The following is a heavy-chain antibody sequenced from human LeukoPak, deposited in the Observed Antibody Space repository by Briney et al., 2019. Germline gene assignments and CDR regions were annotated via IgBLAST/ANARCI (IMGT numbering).Heavy chain of an antibody. Sequence: SETLSLTCAVYGGSFSGYYWSWIRQPPGKGLEWIGEINHSGNTNYNPSLKSRVTISVDTSKNQFSLKLSSVTAADTAVYYCARLGGNTRIAAAGRGSDAFDIWGQGTMVTVSS. J-gene: IGHJ3*02. CDR2: INHSGNT. CDR1: GGSFSGYY. V-gene: IGHV4-34*01. D-gene: IGHD6-13*01. CDR3: ARLGGNTRIAAAGRGSDAFDI.